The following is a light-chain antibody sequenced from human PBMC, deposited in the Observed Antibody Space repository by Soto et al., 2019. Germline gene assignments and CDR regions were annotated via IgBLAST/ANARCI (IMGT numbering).Light chain of an antibody. CDR2: GAS. J-gene: IGKJ4*01. Sequence: EIVMTQSPATLSVSPGERATLSCRASQSVSSNFAWYQRKPGQAPRLLIYGASTRATGIPARFSGSGSGTEFTLTISKLQSEDFAVYYCQQYKNWPLTFGGGTKVEIK. V-gene: IGKV3-15*01. CDR1: QSVSSN. CDR3: QQYKNWPLT.